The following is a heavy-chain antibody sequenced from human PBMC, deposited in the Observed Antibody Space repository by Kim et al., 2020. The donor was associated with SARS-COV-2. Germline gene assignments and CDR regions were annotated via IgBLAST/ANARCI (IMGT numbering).Heavy chain of an antibody. D-gene: IGHD6-25*01. CDR3: AKDILATFSTYTGSGRWGFDY. J-gene: IGHJ4*02. Sequence: GGSLRLSCAASGFTFDDSAIHWVRQGPGKGLEWVSGISWNSGNIVYADSVKGRFTISRDNAKNSLYLQMNSLRAEDTAYYYCAKDILATFSTYTGSGRWGFDYWGQGTLVTVSS. CDR2: ISWNSGNI. CDR1: GFTFDDSA. V-gene: IGHV3-9*01.